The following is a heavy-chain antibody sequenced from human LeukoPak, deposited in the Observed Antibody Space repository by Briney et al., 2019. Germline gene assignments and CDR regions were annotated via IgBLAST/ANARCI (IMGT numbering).Heavy chain of an antibody. D-gene: IGHD3-3*01. CDR1: GGSISSYY. J-gene: IGHJ4*02. Sequence: SETLSLTCTVSGGSISSYYWSWIRQPPGKGLEWIGYIYYSGSTNYNPSPKSRVTISVDTSKNQFSLKLSSVTAADTAVYYCARGRAIFGPGYYTYFDYWGQGTLVTVSS. CDR2: IYYSGST. V-gene: IGHV4-59*01. CDR3: ARGRAIFGPGYYTYFDY.